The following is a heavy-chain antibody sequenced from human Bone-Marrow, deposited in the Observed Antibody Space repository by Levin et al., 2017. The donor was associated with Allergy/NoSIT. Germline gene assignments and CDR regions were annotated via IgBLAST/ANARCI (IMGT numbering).Heavy chain of an antibody. J-gene: IGHJ6*03. CDR3: ARDQGVYGDPSSYNYYDYMDV. CDR1: GYTFSNFG. D-gene: IGHD4-17*01. V-gene: IGHV1-18*01. CDR2: ISAYNGNT. Sequence: ASVKVSCKTSGYTFSNFGITWVRQAPGQGLEWMGWISAYNGNTNYAQNLQGRVTMTADISTSTAYMELGILRSDDTACYYCARDQGVYGDPSSYNYYDYMDVWGKGTTVTVSS.